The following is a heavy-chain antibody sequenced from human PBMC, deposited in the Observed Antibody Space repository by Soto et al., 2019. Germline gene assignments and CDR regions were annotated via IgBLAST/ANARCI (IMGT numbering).Heavy chain of an antibody. CDR3: ARRAAADHGGAFDI. J-gene: IGHJ3*02. Sequence: VASVKVSCKASGGTFSIYSISWVRQAPGQGLEWMGGIIPIFGTANYAQKFQGRVTITADESTSTAYMELSSLRSEDTAVYYCARRAAADHGGAFDIWGQGTMVTVSS. CDR2: IIPIFGTA. CDR1: GGTFSIYS. V-gene: IGHV1-69*13. D-gene: IGHD6-13*01.